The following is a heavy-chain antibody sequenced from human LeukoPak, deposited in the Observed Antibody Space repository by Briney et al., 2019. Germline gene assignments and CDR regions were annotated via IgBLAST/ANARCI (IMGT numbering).Heavy chain of an antibody. Sequence: SETLSLTCTVSGGSIRSYYWSWIRQPPGKGLEWIGYIYYSGNTNYNPSLKSRVTISVDTSKNQFSLKLSSVTAADTAVYYCARGAGYCGGDCYLDWFDPWGQGTLVTVSS. D-gene: IGHD2-21*02. CDR2: IYYSGNT. V-gene: IGHV4-59*01. CDR3: ARGAGYCGGDCYLDWFDP. CDR1: GGSIRSYY. J-gene: IGHJ5*02.